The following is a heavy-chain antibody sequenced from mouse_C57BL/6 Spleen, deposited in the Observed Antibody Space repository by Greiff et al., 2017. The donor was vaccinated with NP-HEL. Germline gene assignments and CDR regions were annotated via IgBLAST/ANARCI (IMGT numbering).Heavy chain of an antibody. Sequence: VQLQQSGAELARPGASVKMSCKASGYTFTSYTMHWVKQRPGQGLEWIGYINPSSGYTKYNQKFKDKATLTADKSSSTAYMQLSSLTSEDSAVYYCARSGDDGYFWFAYWGQGTLVTVSA. CDR2: INPSSGYT. V-gene: IGHV1-4*01. J-gene: IGHJ3*01. D-gene: IGHD2-3*01. CDR1: GYTFTSYT. CDR3: ARSGDDGYFWFAY.